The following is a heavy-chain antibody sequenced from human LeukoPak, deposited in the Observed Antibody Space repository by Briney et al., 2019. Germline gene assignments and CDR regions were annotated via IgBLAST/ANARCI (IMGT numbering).Heavy chain of an antibody. CDR2: INPNSGST. Sequence: ASVKVSCKASGYTFTSYDINWVRQATGQGPVWMGWINPNSGSTGYAQKFQGRVAMTRDTSISTAYMELGSLRSDDTAVYYCARGRELRISWARNWFDPWGQGTLVTVSS. CDR3: ARGRELRISWARNWFDP. CDR1: GYTFTSYD. D-gene: IGHD2-2*01. V-gene: IGHV1-8*01. J-gene: IGHJ5*02.